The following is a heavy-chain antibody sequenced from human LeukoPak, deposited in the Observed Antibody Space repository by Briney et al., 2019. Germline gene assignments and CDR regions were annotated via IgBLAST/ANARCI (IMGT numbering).Heavy chain of an antibody. D-gene: IGHD2-15*01. Sequence: PGGSLRLSCAASGFTVSSNYMSWGRQAPGKGLDWVSIIYSGGSTFYADSVKGRFTFSRDNSRNTLYLQMNSLIAEDAAVYYCARRRMVAALMNWYFDLWGRGTRVTVSS. V-gene: IGHV3-66*02. CDR3: ARRRMVAALMNWYFDL. CDR1: GFTVSSNY. J-gene: IGHJ2*01. CDR2: IYSGGST.